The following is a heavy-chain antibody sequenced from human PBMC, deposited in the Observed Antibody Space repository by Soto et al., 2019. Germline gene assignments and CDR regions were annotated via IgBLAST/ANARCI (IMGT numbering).Heavy chain of an antibody. D-gene: IGHD6-19*01. Sequence: QVQLVESGGTVIQPGRSLRLSCAASGFTFSNFGMHWVRQAPGTGLEWVAVISHDENITAYTGCVKGRFSISRDNSKNTLYLQMTHLKPEDTAVYYCAKRPRSGWHHYYYGMDTWGQGTTVTVSS. CDR1: GFTFSNFG. V-gene: IGHV3-30*18. CDR2: ISHDENIT. CDR3: AKRPRSGWHHYYYGMDT. J-gene: IGHJ6*02.